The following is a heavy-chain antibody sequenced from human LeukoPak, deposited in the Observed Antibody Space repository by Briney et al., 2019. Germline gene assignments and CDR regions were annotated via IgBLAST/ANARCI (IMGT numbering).Heavy chain of an antibody. Sequence: SQTLSLTCTVSGGSISSGSYYWSWIRQPAGKGLEWIRRIYTSGSTNYNPSLKSRVTISVDTSKNQFSLKLSSVTAADTAVYYCARTPTIAVAYFDYWGQGTLVTVSS. CDR1: GGSISSGSYY. D-gene: IGHD6-19*01. CDR3: ARTPTIAVAYFDY. V-gene: IGHV4-61*02. J-gene: IGHJ4*02. CDR2: IYTSGST.